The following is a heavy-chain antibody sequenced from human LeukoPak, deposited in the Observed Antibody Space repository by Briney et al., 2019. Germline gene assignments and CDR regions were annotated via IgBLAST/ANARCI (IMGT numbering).Heavy chain of an antibody. V-gene: IGHV1-2*02. CDR2: INPNSGGT. J-gene: IGHJ4*01. CDR3: ATTVLNNSVWYGAIDGRIDY. D-gene: IGHD4/OR15-4a*01. CDR1: GYTFTGYY. Sequence: ASLTVSCTASGYTFTGYYMHWVRQAPGKGLEWMGWINPNSGGTNYAQKIQGRVTITRDTTISTAHMELSMPRSDATAEYFCATTVLNNSVWYGAIDGRIDYCGQRTLGTVSS.